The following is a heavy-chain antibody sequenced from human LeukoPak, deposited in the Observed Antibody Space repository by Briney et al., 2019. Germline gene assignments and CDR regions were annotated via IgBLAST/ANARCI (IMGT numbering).Heavy chain of an antibody. J-gene: IGHJ3*02. CDR3: ARVGDYSTDI. CDR2: ISGSGGST. Sequence: GGSLRLSCAASGFTFSSYAMSWVRQAPGKGLEWVSAISGSGGSTYYADSVKGRFTISRDNAKNSLYLQMNSLRAEDTAVYYCARVGDYSTDIWGQGTMVTVSS. CDR1: GFTFSSYA. D-gene: IGHD3-16*01. V-gene: IGHV3-23*01.